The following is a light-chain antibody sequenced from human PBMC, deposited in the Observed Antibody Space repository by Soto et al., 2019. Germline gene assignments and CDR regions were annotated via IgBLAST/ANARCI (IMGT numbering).Light chain of an antibody. CDR2: GAS. Sequence: EIVLTQSPGTLSLSPGARAPLSWRASQSVSSSYLAWSQQKPGQAPRLLIYGASSRATGIPDRFSGSGSGTDFTLTISSLEPEDFAVYYCQHRSNGPPAFGPGTKVDIK. J-gene: IGKJ3*01. CDR1: QSVSSSY. CDR3: QHRSNGPPA. V-gene: IGKV3D-20*02.